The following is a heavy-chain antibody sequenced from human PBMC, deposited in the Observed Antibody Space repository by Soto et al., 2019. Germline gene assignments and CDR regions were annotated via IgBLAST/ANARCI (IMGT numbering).Heavy chain of an antibody. CDR2: VYYSGST. V-gene: IGHV4-39*01. CDR3: ARRYCSSTSCYPSV. J-gene: IGHJ4*02. Sequence: PSETLSLTCTVSGGSVSSSSYYWGWVRQPPGKGLEWIGSVYYSGSTYYNPSLESRVTISVDTSKNQFSLKLSSVTAADTAVYYCARRYCSSTSCYPSVWGQGTLVTVSS. CDR1: GGSVSSSSYY. D-gene: IGHD2-2*01.